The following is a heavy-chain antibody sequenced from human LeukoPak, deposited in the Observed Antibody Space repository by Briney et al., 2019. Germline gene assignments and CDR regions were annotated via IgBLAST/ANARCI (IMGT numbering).Heavy chain of an antibody. D-gene: IGHD6-19*01. CDR3: ARGYSSGLPKNRHDY. CDR1: GGSISSGSYY. CDR2: IYTSGST. J-gene: IGHJ4*02. Sequence: SETLSLTCTVSGGSISSGSYYWSWIRQPAGKGLEWIGRIYTSGSTNYNPSLKSQVTISVDTSKNQFSLKLSSVTAADTAVYYCARGYSSGLPKNRHDYWGQGTLVTVSS. V-gene: IGHV4-61*02.